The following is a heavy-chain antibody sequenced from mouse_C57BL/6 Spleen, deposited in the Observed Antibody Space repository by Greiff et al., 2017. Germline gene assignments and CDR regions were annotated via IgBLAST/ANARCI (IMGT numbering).Heavy chain of an antibody. CDR1: GYTFTSYW. V-gene: IGHV1-69*01. Sequence: QVQLQQPGAELVMPGASVKLSCKASGYTFTSYWMHWVKQRPGQGLEWIGEIDPSDSYTNYNQKFKGKSTLTVDKSSSTAYMQLSSLTSEDSAVYYSARLGRYAMDYWGQGTSVTVSS. D-gene: IGHD4-1*01. CDR3: ARLGRYAMDY. CDR2: IDPSDSYT. J-gene: IGHJ4*01.